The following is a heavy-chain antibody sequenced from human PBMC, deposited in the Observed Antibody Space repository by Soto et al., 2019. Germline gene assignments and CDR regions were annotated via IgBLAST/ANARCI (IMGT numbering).Heavy chain of an antibody. Sequence: GGSLRLSCAASGFTFSSYAMSWVRQAPGKGLEWVSAISGSGGSTYYADSVKGRFTISRDNSKNTLYLQMNSLRAEDTAVYYCARDPQRWLQPCFYYYYGLDVWGQGTTFTVPS. D-gene: IGHD5-12*01. V-gene: IGHV3-23*01. J-gene: IGHJ6*02. CDR1: GFTFSSYA. CDR3: ARDPQRWLQPCFYYYYGLDV. CDR2: ISGSGGST.